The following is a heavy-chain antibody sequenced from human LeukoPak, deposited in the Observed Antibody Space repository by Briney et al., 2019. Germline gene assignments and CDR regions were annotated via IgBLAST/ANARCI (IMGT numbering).Heavy chain of an antibody. CDR1: GGSISSGDYY. Sequence: SETLSLTCTVSGGSISSGDYYWSWIRQPPGKGLEWIGYIYYSGSTYYNPSLKSRVTIPVDTSKNQFSLKLSSVTAADTAVYYCAREGFGELFGTAFDYWGQGTLVTVSS. D-gene: IGHD3-10*01. CDR3: AREGFGELFGTAFDY. J-gene: IGHJ4*02. CDR2: IYYSGST. V-gene: IGHV4-30-4*01.